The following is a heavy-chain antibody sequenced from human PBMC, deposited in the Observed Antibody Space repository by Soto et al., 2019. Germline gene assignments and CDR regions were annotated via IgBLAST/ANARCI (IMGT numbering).Heavy chain of an antibody. J-gene: IGHJ4*02. CDR1: GFTFSSYG. CDR3: AKDAPLTPHPLYYYDSPLDY. V-gene: IGHV3-30*18. CDR2: ISYDGSNK. Sequence: PGGSLRLSCAASGFTFSSYGMHWVRQAPGKGLEWVAVISYDGSNKYYADSVKGRFTISRDNSKNTLYLQMNSLRAEDTAVYYCAKDAPLTPHPLYYYDSPLDYWGQGTLVTVSS. D-gene: IGHD3-22*01.